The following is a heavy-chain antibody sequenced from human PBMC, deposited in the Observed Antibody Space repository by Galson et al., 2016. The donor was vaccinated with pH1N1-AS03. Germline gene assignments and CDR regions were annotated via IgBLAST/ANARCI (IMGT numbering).Heavy chain of an antibody. Sequence: ETLSLTCAVYGGSFSGYYWTWIRQPPGKGLEWIGEISYSGSTNYNPSLKSRVTISVDTSRNQFSLKLSSVTAADTAVYYCAGVGVYGSRPPGKFWGQGTLVTVSS. CDR1: GGSFSGYY. CDR3: AGVGVYGSRPPGKF. V-gene: IGHV4-34*01. D-gene: IGHD2-15*01. CDR2: ISYSGST. J-gene: IGHJ4*02.